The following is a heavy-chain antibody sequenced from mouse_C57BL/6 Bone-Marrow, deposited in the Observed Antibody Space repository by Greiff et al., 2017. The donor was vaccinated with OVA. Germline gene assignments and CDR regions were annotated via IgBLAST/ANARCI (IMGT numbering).Heavy chain of an antibody. Sequence: QVQLQQSGAELVRPGTSVKMSCKASGYTFTNYWIGWAKQRPGHGLEWIGDIYTGGGYTNYNEKFKGKATLTADKSSSTAYMQFSSLTSEDSAIYYCARGDYPYAMDYWGQGTSVTVSS. CDR3: ARGDYPYAMDY. CDR1: GYTFTNYW. CDR2: IYTGGGYT. V-gene: IGHV1-63*01. D-gene: IGHD2-13*01. J-gene: IGHJ4*01.